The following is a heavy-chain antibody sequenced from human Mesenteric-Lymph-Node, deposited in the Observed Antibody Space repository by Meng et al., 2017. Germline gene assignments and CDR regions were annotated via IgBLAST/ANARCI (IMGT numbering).Heavy chain of an antibody. CDR1: GYSISSGYY. J-gene: IGHJ5*02. CDR2: VYYSGHT. V-gene: IGHV4-61*05. CDR3: ASSTYYGSGSYYSNWFDP. Sequence: SETLSLTCTVSGYSISSGYYWSWIRQPPGQGLEWIGYVYYSGHTDYNPSLKRRVPISVDKSTNQFSLKLSSVTAAATAVYYCASSTYYGSGSYYSNWFDPWGQGTLVTVSS. D-gene: IGHD3-10*01.